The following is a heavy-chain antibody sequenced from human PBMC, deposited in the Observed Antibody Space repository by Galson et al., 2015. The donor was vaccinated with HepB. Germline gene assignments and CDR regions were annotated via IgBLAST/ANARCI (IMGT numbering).Heavy chain of an antibody. D-gene: IGHD5/OR15-5a*01. CDR1: GGTFSSYA. Sequence: SVKVSCKAFGGTFSSYAISWVRQAPGQGLEWMGGIIPIFGTANYAQKFQGRVTITADESTSTAYMELSSLRSEDTAVYYCARAEAVTTIGSYYYGMDVWGQGTTVTVSS. V-gene: IGHV1-69*13. CDR2: IIPIFGTA. CDR3: ARAEAVTTIGSYYYGMDV. J-gene: IGHJ6*02.